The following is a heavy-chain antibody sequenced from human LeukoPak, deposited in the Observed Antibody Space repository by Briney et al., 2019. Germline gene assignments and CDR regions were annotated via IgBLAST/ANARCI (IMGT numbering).Heavy chain of an antibody. J-gene: IGHJ4*02. CDR2: IYHGGSA. D-gene: IGHD4-17*01. Sequence: PSETLSLTCAVSGGSISTYYWSWIRQPPGEGLEWIGYIYHGGSAMYSPSLRSRVTISVDRPNNHFSLKLTSVTAADTAVYFCAITTRDDFGEYFFDYWGQGTLVTVSS. CDR1: GGSISTYY. CDR3: AITTRDDFGEYFFDY. V-gene: IGHV4-59*01.